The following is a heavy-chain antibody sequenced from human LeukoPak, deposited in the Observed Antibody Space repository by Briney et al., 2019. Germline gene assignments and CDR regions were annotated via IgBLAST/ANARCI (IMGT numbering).Heavy chain of an antibody. D-gene: IGHD6-6*01. CDR3: ARGIAARPNYFDY. CDR2: IYYSGST. CDR1: GGSISSSSYY. Sequence: SETLSLTCTVSGGSISSSSYYWGWIRQPQGKGLEWIGSIYYSGSTYYNPSLKSRVTISVDTSKNQFSLKLSSVTAADTAVYYCARGIAARPNYFDYWGQGTLVTVSS. V-gene: IGHV4-39*01. J-gene: IGHJ4*02.